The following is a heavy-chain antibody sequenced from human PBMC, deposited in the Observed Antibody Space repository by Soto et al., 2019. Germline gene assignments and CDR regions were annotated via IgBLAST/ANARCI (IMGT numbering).Heavy chain of an antibody. D-gene: IGHD3-10*01. CDR3: ARPGGYGMDF. CDR2: ISSGGSSI. Sequence: EVQLVESGGGLVQPGGSLRLSCAASGFTFSTYSMTWVRQAPGKGLEWVSYISSGGSSIYHADSVKGRCTISRDNAKNSLYLQMNSLRDEDTAVYYCARPGGYGMDFWGQGTTATVSS. V-gene: IGHV3-48*02. J-gene: IGHJ6*02. CDR1: GFTFSTYS.